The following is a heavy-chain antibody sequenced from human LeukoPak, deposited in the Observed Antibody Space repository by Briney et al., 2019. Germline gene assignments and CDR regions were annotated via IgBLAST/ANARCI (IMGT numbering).Heavy chain of an antibody. V-gene: IGHV3-23*01. J-gene: IGHJ4*02. Sequence: GGSLRLSCEGSEFSFSSYWMSWVRQAPGKGLEWVSAISGRSGTTYYADSVKGRFTISRDNSKNTLYLQMNSLRAGDTAVYYCAKVGTVYFPLDFWGQGTLVTVSS. CDR1: EFSFSSYW. CDR2: ISGRSGTT. D-gene: IGHD2/OR15-2a*01. CDR3: AKVGTVYFPLDF.